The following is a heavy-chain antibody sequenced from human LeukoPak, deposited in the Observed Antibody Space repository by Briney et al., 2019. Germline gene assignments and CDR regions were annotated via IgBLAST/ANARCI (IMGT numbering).Heavy chain of an antibody. D-gene: IGHD5-12*01. CDR1: GGTFSSYA. CDR3: AADEDGYSGYDY. CDR2: IIPIFGTA. J-gene: IGHJ4*02. V-gene: IGHV1-69*05. Sequence: SVKVSCKASGGTFSSYAISWVRQAPGQGLEWMGGIIPIFGTANYAQKFQERVTITRDMSTSTAYMELSSLRSEDTAVYYCAADEDGYSGYDYWGQGILVTVSS.